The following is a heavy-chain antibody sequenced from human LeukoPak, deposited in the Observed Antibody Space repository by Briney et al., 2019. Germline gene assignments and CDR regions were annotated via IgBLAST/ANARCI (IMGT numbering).Heavy chain of an antibody. CDR1: GGSISNYY. D-gene: IGHD3-22*01. Sequence: SETLSLICTVSGGSISNYYWSWIRQPPGKGLEWIGYVYHSGSTNYNPSLKSRVTMSVDTSNNQFSLKLSSVTAADTAMYYCAREGDYYDSGGYYRIDFWGQGTLVTVSS. J-gene: IGHJ4*02. CDR2: VYHSGST. V-gene: IGHV4-59*01. CDR3: AREGDYYDSGGYYRIDF.